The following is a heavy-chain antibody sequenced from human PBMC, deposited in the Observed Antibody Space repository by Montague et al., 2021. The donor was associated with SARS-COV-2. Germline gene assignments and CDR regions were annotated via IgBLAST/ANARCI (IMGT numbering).Heavy chain of an antibody. Sequence: SETLSLTCSVSGGSINNYYWGWVRQSPGKGLEWIGYIYYSGSVTTSYNPSLKSRVSISVDTSENQFSLKLTSVTAADTAVYYCARRGGGVVFARFMYWYFDVWGRGSLVTVSS. CDR3: ARRGGGVVFARFMYWYFDV. D-gene: IGHD2-21*01. CDR2: IYYSGSVTT. V-gene: IGHV4-59*13. CDR1: GGSINNYY. J-gene: IGHJ2*01.